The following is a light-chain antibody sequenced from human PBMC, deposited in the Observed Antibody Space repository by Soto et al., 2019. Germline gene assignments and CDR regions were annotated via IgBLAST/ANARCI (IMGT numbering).Light chain of an antibody. CDR1: QYINTR. CDR3: QQYNNWTWT. CDR2: GAS. J-gene: IGKJ1*01. Sequence: EIVLTQSPATLSSFPGDRVTLSCRASQYINTRLAWYQHRPGQAPRLLIYGASTRATGIPARFSGTGSGTDFTLTISRLQSEDFAVYYCQQYNNWTWTFGQGTKVDIK. V-gene: IGKV3-15*01.